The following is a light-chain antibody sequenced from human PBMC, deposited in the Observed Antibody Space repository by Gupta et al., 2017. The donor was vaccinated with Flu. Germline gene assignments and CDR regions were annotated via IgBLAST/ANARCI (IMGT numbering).Light chain of an antibody. CDR2: WAS. CDR3: QQNYGPLS. Sequence: DIVMTQSPDSLAVSLGERATINCKSSQSILYSSHNKNYLAWYQQKPGQPPKLLIYWASTREPGVPDRFSGFGSGTDFTLTISSLQAEDVAVYYCQQNYGPLSFGGGTKVEIK. V-gene: IGKV4-1*01. CDR1: QSILYSSHNKNY. J-gene: IGKJ4*01.